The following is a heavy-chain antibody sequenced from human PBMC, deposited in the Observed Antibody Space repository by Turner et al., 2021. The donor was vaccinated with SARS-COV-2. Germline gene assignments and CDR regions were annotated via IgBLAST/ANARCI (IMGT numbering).Heavy chain of an antibody. D-gene: IGHD1-26*01. J-gene: IGHJ6*02. CDR3: AGEVVVLTTTHYGMDV. CDR1: DGSFSDYY. CDR2: IYYSGST. Sequence: QQWGAGLLKPSTTLSLTCAVSDGSFSDYYCGWISQSPGKWLEWIGSIYYSGSTYYNSFLKSRVTISVDTSKNQFSLKLSSVTAEDTAVYYCAGEVVVLTTTHYGMDVWGQGTTVTVSS. V-gene: IGHV4-34*02.